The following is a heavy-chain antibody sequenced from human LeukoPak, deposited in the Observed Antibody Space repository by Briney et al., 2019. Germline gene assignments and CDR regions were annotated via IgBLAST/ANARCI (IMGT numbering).Heavy chain of an antibody. J-gene: IGHJ4*02. D-gene: IGHD3-22*01. V-gene: IGHV4-4*02. CDR1: GGSISSSNW. CDR3: ARGSDDSSGYYFSF. Sequence: KSSETLSLTCAVSGGSISSSNWWSWVRQPPGQGLEWIGEIYHSGSTNYNPSLKSRVTISVDKSKNQFSLKLSSVTAADTAVYYCARGSDDSSGYYFSFWGQGTLVTVSS. CDR2: IYHSGST.